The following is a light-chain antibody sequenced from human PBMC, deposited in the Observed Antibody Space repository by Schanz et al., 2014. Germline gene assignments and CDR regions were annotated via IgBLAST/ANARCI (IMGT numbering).Light chain of an antibody. V-gene: IGLV2-14*03. CDR1: SSDVGGYTY. J-gene: IGLJ2*01. CDR2: DVN. CDR3: ASYTSTSIVV. Sequence: QSALTQPASVSGSPGQSITISCTGTSSDVGGYTYVSWYQQHPGKAPKLMIYDVNNRPSGVSNRFSGSKSGNTASLTISGLQAEDEADFYCASYTSTSIVVFGGGTKLTVL.